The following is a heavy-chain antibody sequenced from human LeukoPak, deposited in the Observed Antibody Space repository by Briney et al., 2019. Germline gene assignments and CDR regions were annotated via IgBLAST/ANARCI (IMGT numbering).Heavy chain of an antibody. J-gene: IGHJ4*02. D-gene: IGHD3-3*01. V-gene: IGHV3-23*01. CDR2: VRASGSAT. CDR1: GFTFSNYA. CDR3: AKRGRSGSGYDPFDN. Sequence: GGSLRLSCAASGFTFSNYAMSWVRQAPGKGLEWVSTVRASGSATNYADSVKGRITISRDNSKGTLYLQMNSLRAEDTAVYYCAKRGRSGSGYDPFDNWGQGILVTVSS.